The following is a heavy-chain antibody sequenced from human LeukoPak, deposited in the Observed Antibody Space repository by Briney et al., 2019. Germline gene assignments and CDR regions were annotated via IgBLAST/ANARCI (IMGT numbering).Heavy chain of an antibody. CDR1: GASISSGGYY. CDR2: ISYSGST. J-gene: IGHJ4*02. CDR3: ARLVVVTAQDYFDY. V-gene: IGHV4-31*03. Sequence: SGTLSLTCTVSGASISSGGYYWSWIRQHPGKGLEWIGYISYSGSTDYNPSLKSRVTISADASKTQFSLRLSSVTAADTAIFYCARLVVVTAQDYFDYWGQGTLVTVST. D-gene: IGHD2-21*02.